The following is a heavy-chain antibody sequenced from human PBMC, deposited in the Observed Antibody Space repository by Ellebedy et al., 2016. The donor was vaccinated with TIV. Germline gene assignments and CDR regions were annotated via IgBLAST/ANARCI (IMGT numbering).Heavy chain of an antibody. Sequence: GGSLRLXCAASGFTFSSYAMTWVRQAPGKGLEWVSSISGGAGRTHYTDSVRGRFTISRDDSKSTLYLQMNSLRAEDTAVYYCARAIGSGSSYWGQGTLVTVSS. CDR1: GFTFSSYA. V-gene: IGHV3-23*01. CDR3: ARAIGSGSSY. CDR2: ISGGAGRT. J-gene: IGHJ4*02. D-gene: IGHD3-22*01.